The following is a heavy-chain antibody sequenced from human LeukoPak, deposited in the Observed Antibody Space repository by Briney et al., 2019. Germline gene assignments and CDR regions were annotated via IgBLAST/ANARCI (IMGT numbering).Heavy chain of an antibody. V-gene: IGHV3-48*01. CDR1: GFTFSSYS. CDR3: ARGSTYYDSSGQVPFDY. Sequence: GGSLRLSCAVSGFTFSSYSMNWVRQAPGKGLEWVSYISNSGSTIYYADSVKGRFTTSRDNAKDSLYLQMSSLRAEDTAVYYCARGSTYYDSSGQVPFDYWGQGTLVTVSS. J-gene: IGHJ4*02. D-gene: IGHD3-22*01. CDR2: ISNSGSTI.